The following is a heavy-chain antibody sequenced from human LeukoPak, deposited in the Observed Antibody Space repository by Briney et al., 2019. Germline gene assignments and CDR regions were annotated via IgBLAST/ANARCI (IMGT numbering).Heavy chain of an antibody. Sequence: GGSLRLSCAASGFTFSSYGMHWVRQAPGKGLEWVAVIWYDGSNKYYADSVKGRFTISRDNSKNTLYLQMNSLRAEDTAVYYCAREGYYDSSGYYGMDVWGQGTTVTVSS. CDR3: AREGYYDSSGYYGMDV. CDR1: GFTFSSYG. CDR2: IWYDGSNK. D-gene: IGHD3-22*01. J-gene: IGHJ6*02. V-gene: IGHV3-33*01.